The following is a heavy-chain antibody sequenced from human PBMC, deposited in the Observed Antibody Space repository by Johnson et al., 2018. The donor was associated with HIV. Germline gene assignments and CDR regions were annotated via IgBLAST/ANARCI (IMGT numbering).Heavy chain of an antibody. V-gene: IGHV3-20*04. CDR3: ARRDSGSLSFDL. D-gene: IGHD1-26*01. CDR1: GFIFDDYG. J-gene: IGHJ3*01. CDR2: INWNGGNT. Sequence: EVHLVESGGGVLRPGASLRLSCEGFGFIFDDYGLNWVRQAPGKGLEWVSGINWNGGNTGYADSVKGRCTISRDNDKSSVYMQMNNLRAEDTAFYYCARRDSGSLSFDLLGQGTMVTVSS.